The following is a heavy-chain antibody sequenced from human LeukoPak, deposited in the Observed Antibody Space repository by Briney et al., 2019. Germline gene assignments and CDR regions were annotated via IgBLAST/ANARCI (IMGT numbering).Heavy chain of an antibody. CDR1: GFAFSTFA. J-gene: IGHJ6*03. V-gene: IGHV3-23*01. D-gene: IGHD6-19*01. CDR2: INGGGNTT. CDR3: TKELHVAVAVADYYYFYMDV. Sequence: GGSLRLSCAASGFAFSTFAMGWVRQSPGKGLEWRSTINGGGNTTFYADSVKGRFTISRDNSKNTLYLHMDSLRPDDTAIYYCTKELHVAVAVADYYYFYMDVCGRGTAVTVSS.